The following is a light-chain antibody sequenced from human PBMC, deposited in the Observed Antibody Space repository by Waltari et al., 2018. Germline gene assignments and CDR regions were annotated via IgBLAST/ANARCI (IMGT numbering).Light chain of an antibody. J-gene: IGLJ1*01. CDR2: DVS. V-gene: IGLV2-8*01. Sequence: QSALTQPPSASGSLVQSVTISCTGTSSDVDDYDYVSWFQPHPGKAPKLMIYDVSKRPSGVPERLSGSKSGNTASLTVSGLQAEDEADYYCSSYAGSNNLVFGSGTKVTVL. CDR1: SSDVDDYDY. CDR3: SSYAGSNNLV.